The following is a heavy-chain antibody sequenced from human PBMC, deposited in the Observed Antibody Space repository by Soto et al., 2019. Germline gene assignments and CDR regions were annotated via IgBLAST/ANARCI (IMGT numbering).Heavy chain of an antibody. CDR2: IYWDDDK. CDR1: GFSLSTSGVG. CDR3: AHSITQAYYDILTGYSPFDY. Sequence: QITLKESGPTLVKPTQTLTLTCTFSGFSLSTSGVGVGWIRQPPGKALEWLALIYWDDDKRYSPSLKSRLTITKDTSKDQVVLTMINMDPVDTATYYCAHSITQAYYDILTGYSPFDYWGQGTLVTVSS. V-gene: IGHV2-5*02. J-gene: IGHJ4*02. D-gene: IGHD3-9*01.